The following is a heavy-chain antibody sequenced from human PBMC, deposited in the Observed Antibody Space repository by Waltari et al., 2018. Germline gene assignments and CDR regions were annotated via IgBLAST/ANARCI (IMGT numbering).Heavy chain of an antibody. V-gene: IGHV3-30*15. CDR2: ISYDSINR. CDR3: ARRGVTGREAAPPDY. J-gene: IGHJ4*02. Sequence: QVQLVESGGGVVQPGTSLRLSCAASGFTFSSYAMHWVRQAPGKGLEWVAVISYDSINRFYADSVKGRFTISRDNSKNTLFLQMSSLRDDDTALYFCARRGVTGREAAPPDYWGQGTLVTVSS. CDR1: GFTFSSYA. D-gene: IGHD2-15*01.